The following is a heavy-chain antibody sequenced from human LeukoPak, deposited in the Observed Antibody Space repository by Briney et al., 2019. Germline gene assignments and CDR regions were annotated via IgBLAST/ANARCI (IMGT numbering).Heavy chain of an antibody. CDR1: GGSISSYY. CDR3: ASIAAAGGYGMDV. D-gene: IGHD6-13*01. J-gene: IGHJ6*02. CDR2: IYYSGST. Sequence: SETLSLTCTVSGGSISSYYWSWIRQPPGKGLEWIGYIYYSGSTNYNPSLKSRVTISVDTSKNQFSLKLSSVTAADTAVYYCASIAAAGGYGMDVWGQGTTVTVSS. V-gene: IGHV4-59*08.